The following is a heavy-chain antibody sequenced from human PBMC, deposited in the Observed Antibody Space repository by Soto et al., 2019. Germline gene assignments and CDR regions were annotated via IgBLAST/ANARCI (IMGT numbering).Heavy chain of an antibody. D-gene: IGHD1-26*01. J-gene: IGHJ4*02. V-gene: IGHV3-48*01. CDR1: GFPFIRYS. CDR3: ARDLGVGAASDY. CDR2: ISGSSSTI. Sequence: GGSLRLSCAVSGFPFIRYSMNWVRQAPGKGLEWIAYISGSSSTIKYADSVKGRFTISRDNAKNSLYLQMNSLRSEDTAVYYCARDLGVGAASDYWGQGTLVTVSS.